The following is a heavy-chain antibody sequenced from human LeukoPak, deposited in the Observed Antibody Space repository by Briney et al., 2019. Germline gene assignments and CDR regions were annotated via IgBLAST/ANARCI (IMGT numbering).Heavy chain of an antibody. Sequence: GGSVRLSCAASGFTFSSYGMHWVRQAPGKGLEWVAVIWYDGSNKYYADSVKGRFTISRDNSKNTLYLQMNSLRAEDTAVYYCAKGGQSWLPYFDYWGQGTLVTVSS. CDR3: AKGGQSWLPYFDY. D-gene: IGHD5-24*01. J-gene: IGHJ4*02. CDR1: GFTFSSYG. CDR2: IWYDGSNK. V-gene: IGHV3-33*06.